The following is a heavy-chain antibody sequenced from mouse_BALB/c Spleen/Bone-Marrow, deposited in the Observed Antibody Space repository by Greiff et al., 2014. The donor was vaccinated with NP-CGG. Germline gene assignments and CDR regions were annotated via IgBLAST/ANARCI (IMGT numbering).Heavy chain of an antibody. V-gene: IGHV5-6*01. CDR1: GFTFSSYD. Sequence: EVKLVESGGDLVRPGGSLKLSCAASGFTFSSYDMSWVRQTPDKRLEWVATIGSGGSYTYYPDSVKGRFTISRDNAKNTLYLQMSSLKSEDTAMYYCSRLSYDYDGAWFAYRGQGTLVTVSA. CDR3: SRLSYDYDGAWFAY. J-gene: IGHJ3*01. D-gene: IGHD2-4*01. CDR2: IGSGGSYT.